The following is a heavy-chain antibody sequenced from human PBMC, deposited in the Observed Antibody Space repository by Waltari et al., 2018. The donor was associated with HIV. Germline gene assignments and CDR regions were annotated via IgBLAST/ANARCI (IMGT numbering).Heavy chain of an antibody. D-gene: IGHD6-19*01. CDR2: IRSDTDTI. Sequence: QVQLVESGGGLFNPGGSLRFSCATSGLTFSAYYMTWIRQAQGKGLEWVSYIRSDTDTIYYADSVKGRFTISRDNAKNSLYLQMNRLSVEDTAVYYCARLKYSSGFFDYWGQGALVTVSS. V-gene: IGHV3-11*01. J-gene: IGHJ4*02. CDR3: ARLKYSSGFFDY. CDR1: GLTFSAYY.